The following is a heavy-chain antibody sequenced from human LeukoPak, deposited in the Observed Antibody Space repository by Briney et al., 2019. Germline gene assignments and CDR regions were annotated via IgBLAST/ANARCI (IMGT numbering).Heavy chain of an antibody. CDR1: GFTFSSYW. Sequence: PGGSLRLSCAASGFTFSSYWMHWVRQAPGKGLVWVSHINNDGSSTSYADSVKGRFTISRDNAKNTMYLQMNSLRAEDTAVYYCAIDPYDFSSGYFHWFDSWGQGMLVTVSS. J-gene: IGHJ5*01. CDR2: INNDGSST. D-gene: IGHD3-3*01. V-gene: IGHV3-74*01. CDR3: AIDPYDFSSGYFHWFDS.